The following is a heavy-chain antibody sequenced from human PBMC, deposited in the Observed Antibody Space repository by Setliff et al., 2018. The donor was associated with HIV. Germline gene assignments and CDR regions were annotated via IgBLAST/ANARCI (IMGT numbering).Heavy chain of an antibody. J-gene: IGHJ6*02. CDR1: GFNFKTYG. CDR3: ATGGMAAAGPGGGHGLDV. CDR2: MRNKDYSYIT. Sequence: PGGSLRLSCAASGFNFKTYGMTWVRQAPGKGLEWVGRMRNKDYSYITDYAASVKGRFTISRDDLKNSLFLQMNSLKTEDTALYYCATGGMAAAGPGGGHGLDVWGQGTTVTVSS. V-gene: IGHV3-72*01. D-gene: IGHD6-13*01.